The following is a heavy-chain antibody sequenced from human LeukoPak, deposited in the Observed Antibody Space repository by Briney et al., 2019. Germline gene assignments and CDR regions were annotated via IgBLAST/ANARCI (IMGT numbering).Heavy chain of an antibody. Sequence: GGSLRLSCAASGFTVSSNYMGWVRQAPGKGLEWVSVIYSSGSTYYADSVKGRFTISRDNSKNTLYLQMNSLRAEDTAVYYCARDGGYDSSGLGAFDIWGQGTMVIVSS. CDR2: IYSSGST. D-gene: IGHD3-22*01. V-gene: IGHV3-53*01. J-gene: IGHJ3*02. CDR1: GFTVSSNY. CDR3: ARDGGYDSSGLGAFDI.